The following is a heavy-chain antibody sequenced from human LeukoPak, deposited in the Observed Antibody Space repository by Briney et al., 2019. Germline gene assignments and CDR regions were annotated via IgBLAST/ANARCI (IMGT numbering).Heavy chain of an antibody. D-gene: IGHD3-16*02. J-gene: IGHJ4*02. V-gene: IGHV1-69*13. CDR1: GGTFSSYA. Sequence: ASVKVSCKASGGTFSSYAISWVRQAPGQGLEWMGGIIPIFGTANYAQKFQGRVTITADESTSTAYMELSSLRSEDTAVYYCARDLKEYDYVWGSYRRTFDYWGQGTLVTVSS. CDR2: IIPIFGTA. CDR3: ARDLKEYDYVWGSYRRTFDY.